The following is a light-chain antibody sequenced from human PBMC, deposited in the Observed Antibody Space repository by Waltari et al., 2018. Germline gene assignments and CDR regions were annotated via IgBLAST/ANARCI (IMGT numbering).Light chain of an antibody. CDR3: AAWDDSLNGYV. CDR1: SSNIGSNT. Sequence: QSTLTQPSSASGTPGQRVTISCSGSSSNIGSNTVNWYQQLPGTAPKLLIYYTDQRPSGVSGRFSGSKSGTSASLAFSGLQSEDEAHYYCAAWDDSLNGYVFGSGTEVTVL. J-gene: IGLJ1*01. V-gene: IGLV1-44*01. CDR2: YTD.